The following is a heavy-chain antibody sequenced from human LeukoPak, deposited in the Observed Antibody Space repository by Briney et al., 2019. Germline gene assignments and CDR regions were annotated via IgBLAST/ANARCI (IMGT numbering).Heavy chain of an antibody. CDR2: VSAGGGST. Sequence: GGSLRLSCAASGFTFSGYAMTWVRQAPGKGLEWVSTVSAGGGSTYYADSVKGRFTISRDNPKNTLHLQMNNLRAEDTAVYYCAKRLYGSGGYYQFDYWGQGTLVTVSS. CDR1: GFTFSGYA. D-gene: IGHD3-10*01. V-gene: IGHV3-23*01. CDR3: AKRLYGSGGYYQFDY. J-gene: IGHJ4*02.